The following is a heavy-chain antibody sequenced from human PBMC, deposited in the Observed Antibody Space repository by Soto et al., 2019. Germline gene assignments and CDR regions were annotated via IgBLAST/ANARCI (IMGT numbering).Heavy chain of an antibody. CDR3: ARDQLASSVSGYYGMDV. J-gene: IGHJ6*02. CDR2: IYYSGST. D-gene: IGHD1-26*01. Sequence: SETLSLTCTVSGGSISSYYWSWVRQPPGKGLEWIGYIYYSGSTNYNPSLKSRVTISVDTSKNQFSLKLSSVTAADTAVYYCARDQLASSVSGYYGMDVRGQGTTVTVSS. V-gene: IGHV4-59*01. CDR1: GGSISSYY.